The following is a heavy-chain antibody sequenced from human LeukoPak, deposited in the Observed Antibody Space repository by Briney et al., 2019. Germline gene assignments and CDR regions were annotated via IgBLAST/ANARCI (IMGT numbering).Heavy chain of an antibody. Sequence: GGSLRLSCAASGFTFSTYWMTWARQAPGKGLEWVANIKQDGSEKYYVDSVKGRFTISRDNAKNSLCLQMNSLRAEDTAVYYCARVAADSSGYYFGWFDPWGQGTLVTVSS. CDR2: IKQDGSEK. D-gene: IGHD3-22*01. CDR3: ARVAADSSGYYFGWFDP. CDR1: GFTFSTYW. J-gene: IGHJ5*02. V-gene: IGHV3-7*03.